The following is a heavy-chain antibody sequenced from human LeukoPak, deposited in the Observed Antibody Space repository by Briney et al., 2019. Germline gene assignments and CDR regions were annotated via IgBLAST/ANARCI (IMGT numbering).Heavy chain of an antibody. J-gene: IGHJ4*02. CDR2: ISAYNGNT. CDR1: GYTFTSYG. V-gene: IGHV1-18*01. D-gene: IGHD2-21*02. CDR3: AKEWEKTAKCGCDCYPDY. Sequence: ASVKVSCKASGYTFTSYGISWVRQAPGQGLEWMGWISAYNGNTNYAQKLQGRVTMTTDTSTSTAYMELRSLRSDDTAVYYCAKEWEKTAKCGCDCYPDYWGQGTLVTVSS.